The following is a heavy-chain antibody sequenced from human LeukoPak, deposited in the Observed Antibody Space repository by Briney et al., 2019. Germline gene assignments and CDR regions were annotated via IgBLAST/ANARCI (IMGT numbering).Heavy chain of an antibody. D-gene: IGHD3-22*01. CDR1: GGSISSGDYY. CDR2: IYYSGST. V-gene: IGHV4-30-4*08. CDR3: ARLIRVNAFDI. Sequence: SETLSLTCTVSGGSISSGDYYWSWIRQPPGKGLEWIGYIYYSGSTYYNPSLKSRVTISVDTSKNQFSPKLSSVTAADTAVYYCARLIRVNAFDIWGQGTMVTVSS. J-gene: IGHJ3*02.